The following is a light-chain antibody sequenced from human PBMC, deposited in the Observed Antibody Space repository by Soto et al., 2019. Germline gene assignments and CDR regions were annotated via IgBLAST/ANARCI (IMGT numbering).Light chain of an antibody. CDR1: QSVNSNY. V-gene: IGKV3-20*01. Sequence: ELVLTQSPGTLSLSPGERATLSCRASQSVNSNYLAWYQQKPGQGPRLLMYGASSRATGIPDMFSGSGSGTDCTLTISRLEPEDFAVYYCQRYDSSPRTLGQGTKVEIK. J-gene: IGKJ1*01. CDR2: GAS. CDR3: QRYDSSPRT.